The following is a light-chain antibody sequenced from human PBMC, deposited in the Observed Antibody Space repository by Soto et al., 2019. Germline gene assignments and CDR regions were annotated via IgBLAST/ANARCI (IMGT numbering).Light chain of an antibody. CDR3: SSYTSSSTRV. V-gene: IGLV2-14*03. J-gene: IGLJ1*01. CDR2: EVS. Sequence: QSVLTQPASVSGSPGQSITISCTGTSSDVGVYDFVSWYQQHPDKAPKLMIYEVSNRPSGVSNRFSGSKSVNTATLTISGLQAEDEADYYCSSYTSSSTRVFGTGTKLTVL. CDR1: SSDVGVYDF.